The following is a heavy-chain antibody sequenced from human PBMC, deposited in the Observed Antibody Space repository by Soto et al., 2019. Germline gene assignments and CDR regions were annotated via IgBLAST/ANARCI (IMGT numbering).Heavy chain of an antibody. CDR1: GYTFTNYG. D-gene: IGHD2-21*02. Sequence: GASVKVSCKASGYTFTNYGISWVRQAPGQGLEWMGWINTYNGNTNHAQKLQGRVTMTTDTSTSTAYMELRSLRSDDTAVYYCARPGCGGDCSTYYFDYWGQGTLVTVSS. V-gene: IGHV1-18*01. CDR3: ARPGCGGDCSTYYFDY. J-gene: IGHJ4*02. CDR2: INTYNGNT.